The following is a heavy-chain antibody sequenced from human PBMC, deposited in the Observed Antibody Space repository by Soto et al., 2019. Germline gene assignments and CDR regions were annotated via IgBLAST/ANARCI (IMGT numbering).Heavy chain of an antibody. CDR2: IYYSGST. CDR1: GGSFSDYY. J-gene: IGHJ6*02. CDR3: ARQDYSSAMDV. V-gene: IGHV4-59*01. Sequence: QVQLQESGPGVVKPSGTLSLTCSVSGGSFSDYYWTWIWQPPGKGLEWIGYIYYSGSTNYNPSLKSRVTISLDTSKNQFSLKLTSVTAADTAVYYCARQDYSSAMDVWGQGTTVTVSS.